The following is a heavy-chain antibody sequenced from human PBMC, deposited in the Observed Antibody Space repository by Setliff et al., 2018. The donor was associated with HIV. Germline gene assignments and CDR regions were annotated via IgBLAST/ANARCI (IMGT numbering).Heavy chain of an antibody. CDR3: AANPEMATINYYYYYMDV. D-gene: IGHD5-12*01. V-gene: IGHV1-69*13. J-gene: IGHJ6*03. CDR1: GGTFRGFG. CDR2: IIPIFGTP. Sequence: ASVKVSCKASGGTFRGFGISWVVHAPGQGLEWMGQIIPIFGTPRYAQKFQGRVTITADESTSTVYMELSSLRSEDTAVYYCAANPEMATINYYYYYMDVWGKGTTVTVSS.